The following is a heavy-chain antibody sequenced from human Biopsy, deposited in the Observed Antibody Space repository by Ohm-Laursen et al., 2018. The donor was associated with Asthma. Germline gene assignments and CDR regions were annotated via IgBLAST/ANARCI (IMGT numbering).Heavy chain of an antibody. V-gene: IGHV1-24*01. CDR3: ASDFPKDYARYNFQF. J-gene: IGHJ4*02. CDR1: GYSLTDLS. D-gene: IGHD4-17*01. Sequence: SSVKVSCKISGYSLTDLSMHWVRQAPGQGLEWMGGHDHEEGGTVNAWRFQGRVTMTEDTSTDTAYMELSSLSSDDTAVYYCASDFPKDYARYNFQFWGQGTLVTVSS. CDR2: HDHEEGGT.